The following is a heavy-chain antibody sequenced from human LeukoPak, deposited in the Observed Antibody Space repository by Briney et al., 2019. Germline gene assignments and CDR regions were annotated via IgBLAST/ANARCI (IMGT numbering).Heavy chain of an antibody. Sequence: GASVKVSCKVSGYTLTELSMHWVRQAPGKGLEWMGGFDPEDGETIYAQKFQGRVTMTEDTSTDTAYMELSNLRSEDTAVYYCATVSGWTDYFDYWGQGTLVTVSS. CDR2: FDPEDGET. CDR1: GYTLTELS. CDR3: ATVSGWTDYFDY. J-gene: IGHJ4*02. D-gene: IGHD6-19*01. V-gene: IGHV1-24*01.